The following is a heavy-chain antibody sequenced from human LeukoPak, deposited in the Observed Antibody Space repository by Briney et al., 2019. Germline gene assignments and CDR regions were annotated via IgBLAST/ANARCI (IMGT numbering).Heavy chain of an antibody. J-gene: IGHJ2*01. CDR1: GGSISSYY. CDR3: ARSKLYSGPDWYFDL. Sequence: SETLSLTCTVSGGSISSYYWGWIRQPPGKGLEWIGSIYYSGSTYYNPSLKSRVTISVDTSKNQFSLKLSSVTAADTAVYYCARSKLYSGPDWYFDLWGRGTLVTVSS. CDR2: IYYSGST. D-gene: IGHD1-26*01. V-gene: IGHV4-39*07.